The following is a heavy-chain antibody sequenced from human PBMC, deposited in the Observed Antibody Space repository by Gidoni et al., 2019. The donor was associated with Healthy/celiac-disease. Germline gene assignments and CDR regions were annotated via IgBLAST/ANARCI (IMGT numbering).Heavy chain of an antibody. D-gene: IGHD3-16*02. CDR2: FDPEDGET. Sequence: QVQLVQSGAVVKKPGASVKVSCTVSGNPLTALSMHWVRQAPGKGLEWMGGFDPEDGETIYAQKFQGRVTMTEDTSTDTAYMELSSLRSEDTAVYYCATYDYVWGSYRYSPLYYFDYWGQGTLVTVSS. CDR3: ATYDYVWGSYRYSPLYYFDY. J-gene: IGHJ4*02. CDR1: GNPLTALS. V-gene: IGHV1-24*01.